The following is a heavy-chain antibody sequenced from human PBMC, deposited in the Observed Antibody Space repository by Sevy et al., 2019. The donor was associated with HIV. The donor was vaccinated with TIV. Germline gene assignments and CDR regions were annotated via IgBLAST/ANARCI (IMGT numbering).Heavy chain of an antibody. Sequence: ASVKVSCKASGGTFNSYIVSWVRQAPGQGLEWMGGITPVLGTTNYAHKFQGRVTITADESTSTVYMEMSRLKSEDTAVYYCARWSISIDYWGQRTLVTVSS. CDR2: ITPVLGTT. V-gene: IGHV1-69*13. CDR3: ARWSISIDY. J-gene: IGHJ4*02. CDR1: GGTFNSYI.